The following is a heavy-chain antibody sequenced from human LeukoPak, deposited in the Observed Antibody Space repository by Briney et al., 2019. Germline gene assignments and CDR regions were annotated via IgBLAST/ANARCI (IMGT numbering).Heavy chain of an antibody. Sequence: SVKVSCKASGYTFTSYAISWVRQAPGQGLEWMGGLIPIFGTANYAQKFQGRVTITTDESTSTAYMELSSLRSEDTAVYYCARTDYHGSGWYGDFDYWGQGTLVTVSS. D-gene: IGHD6-19*01. J-gene: IGHJ4*02. CDR2: LIPIFGTA. CDR1: GYTFTSYA. CDR3: ARTDYHGSGWYGDFDY. V-gene: IGHV1-69*05.